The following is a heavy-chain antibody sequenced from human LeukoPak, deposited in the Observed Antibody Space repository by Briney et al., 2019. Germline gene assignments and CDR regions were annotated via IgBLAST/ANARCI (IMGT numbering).Heavy chain of an antibody. CDR3: ARDRDTEGHYFDY. CDR1: GYTFTNYY. Sequence: ASVKVSCKASGYTFTNYYIHWVRQAPGQGLEWMGIINPSGGGASYTQKFQGRVTMTRDTSTSTVYMELRSLRSEDTAVFYCARDRDTEGHYFDYWGQGTLVTVSS. CDR2: INPSGGGA. V-gene: IGHV1-46*01. J-gene: IGHJ4*02. D-gene: IGHD5-18*01.